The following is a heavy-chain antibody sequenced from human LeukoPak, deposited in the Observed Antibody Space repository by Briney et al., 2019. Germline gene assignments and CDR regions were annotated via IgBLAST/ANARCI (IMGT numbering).Heavy chain of an antibody. CDR3: AKVGDNWDFDY. V-gene: IGHV3-30*04. J-gene: IGHJ4*02. Sequence: GGPLRLSCAASGFTFSSYAMHWVRQAPGKGLEWVAVISYDGSNKYYADSVKGRFTISRDNSKNTLYLHMNSLRAEDTAVYYCAKVGDNWDFDYWGQGTLVSVSS. CDR1: GFTFSSYA. CDR2: ISYDGSNK. D-gene: IGHD3-16*01.